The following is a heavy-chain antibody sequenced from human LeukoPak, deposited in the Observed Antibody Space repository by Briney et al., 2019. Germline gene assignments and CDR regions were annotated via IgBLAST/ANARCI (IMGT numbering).Heavy chain of an antibody. CDR3: ARSGSSGDYGGRGIDY. J-gene: IGHJ4*02. D-gene: IGHD4-23*01. Sequence: GASVKVSCKASGYTFTSYGSSWVRQAPGQGLEWMGGIIPIFGTANYAQKFQGRVTITADESTSTAYMELSSLRSEDTAVYYCARSGSSGDYGGRGIDYWGQGTLVTVSS. CDR1: GYTFTSYG. V-gene: IGHV1-69*13. CDR2: IIPIFGTA.